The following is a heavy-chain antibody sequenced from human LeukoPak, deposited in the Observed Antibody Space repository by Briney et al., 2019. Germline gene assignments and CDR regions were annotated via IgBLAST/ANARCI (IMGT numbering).Heavy chain of an antibody. V-gene: IGHV4-34*01. CDR1: GGSFSGYY. J-gene: IGHJ3*02. CDR2: INHSGST. D-gene: IGHD3-22*01. Sequence: SETLSLTCAVYGGSFSGYYWSWIRQPPGKGLEWIGEINHSGSTNYNPSLKSRVTISVDTSKNQFSLKVTSVTAADTAVYYCARYFYDSRTHSFDMWGQGTMVTVSS. CDR3: ARYFYDSRTHSFDM.